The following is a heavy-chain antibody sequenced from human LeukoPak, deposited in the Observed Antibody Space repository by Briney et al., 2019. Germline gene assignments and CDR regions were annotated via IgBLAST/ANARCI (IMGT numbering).Heavy chain of an antibody. CDR3: AKDEMATSPFDY. CDR1: GFTFSSYG. CDR2: IRYDGSNK. Sequence: GGSLRLSCAASGFTFSSYGMHWVRQAPGKGLEWVAFIRYDGSNKYYADSVKGRFTFSRDNSKNTLYLQMNSLRAEDTAVYYCAKDEMATSPFDYWGQGTLVTVSS. J-gene: IGHJ4*02. V-gene: IGHV3-30*02. D-gene: IGHD5-24*01.